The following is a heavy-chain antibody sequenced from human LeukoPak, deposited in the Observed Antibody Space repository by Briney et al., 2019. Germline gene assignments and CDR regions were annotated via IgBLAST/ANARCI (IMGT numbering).Heavy chain of an antibody. D-gene: IGHD3-16*01. CDR1: GGSFSNYA. V-gene: IGHV1-69*01. Sequence: SVRVSCKASGGSFSNYAISWVRQAPGQGLEWMGGIVPILSTTNYARKFQGRVTMTAGESTSTAYMELSSLRSDDTAVYYCARGPPPYTEGDLFYYYGLDVWGQGTTVTVSS. CDR2: IVPILSTT. CDR3: ARGPPPYTEGDLFYYYGLDV. J-gene: IGHJ6*02.